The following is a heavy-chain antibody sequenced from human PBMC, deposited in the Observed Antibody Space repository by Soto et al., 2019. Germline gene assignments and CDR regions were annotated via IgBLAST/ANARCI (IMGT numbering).Heavy chain of an antibody. CDR3: AAGPLDDYGDYAGYYGMDV. CDR1: GFTFSSYS. V-gene: IGHV3-21*01. CDR2: ISSSSSYI. J-gene: IGHJ6*02. Sequence: EVQLVESGGGLVKPGGSLRLSCAASGFTFSSYSMNWVRQAPGKGLEWVSSISSSSSYIYYADSVKGRFTISRDNAKNSLYLQMNSLRAEDTAVYYRAAGPLDDYGDYAGYYGMDVWGQGTTVTVSS. D-gene: IGHD4-17*01.